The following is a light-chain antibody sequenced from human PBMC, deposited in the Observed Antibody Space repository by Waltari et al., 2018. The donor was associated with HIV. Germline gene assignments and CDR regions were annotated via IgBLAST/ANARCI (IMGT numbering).Light chain of an antibody. J-gene: IGKJ2*01. CDR1: WSVSSTC. Sequence: EHVLTQSPGTMSLPQGVIATVSCRARWSVSSTCLTWYQQRPGQAPRLLIYAASTRATAIPDRFSGSGSGTDFTLTISRLEPEDFAVYYCQQYGTSPYTFGQGTKVEI. CDR2: AAS. V-gene: IGKV3-20*01. CDR3: QQYGTSPYT.